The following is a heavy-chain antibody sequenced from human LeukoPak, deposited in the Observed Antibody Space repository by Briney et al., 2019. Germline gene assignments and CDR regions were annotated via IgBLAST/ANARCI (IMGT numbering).Heavy chain of an antibody. CDR1: GGSFSGYY. CDR3: ARGSYSIEY. V-gene: IGHV4-34*04. J-gene: IGHJ4*02. Sequence: PPETLSLTCAVYGGSFSGYYWSWIRQPQGKGLEWNGEINHIVRTNNNTSLKRRAPIPVDTSKNQFSLKLSSVTAADTAVYYCARGSYSIEYWGQGTLVTVSS. D-gene: IGHD4-11*01. CDR2: INHIVRT.